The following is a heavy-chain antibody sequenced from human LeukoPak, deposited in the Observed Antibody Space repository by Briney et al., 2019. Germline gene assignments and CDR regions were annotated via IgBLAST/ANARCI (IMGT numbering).Heavy chain of an antibody. CDR1: GGSISGYY. Sequence: PSESLSLTCTGSGGSISGYYWSWTPQSAGQGLEWIASIYGSGSADYNSLFTGRVTMSLDTSRNQFYLELTSVTAADTAVYYCARDGAATFPDFWGQGTLVT. D-gene: IGHD1-26*01. V-gene: IGHV4-4*07. CDR3: ARDGAATFPDF. J-gene: IGHJ5*01. CDR2: IYGSGSA.